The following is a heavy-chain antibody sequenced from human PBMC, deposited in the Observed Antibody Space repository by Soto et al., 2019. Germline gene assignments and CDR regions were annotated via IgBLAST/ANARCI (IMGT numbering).Heavy chain of an antibody. J-gene: IGHJ4*02. CDR2: IYWDDDK. Sequence: QITLKESGPTLVKPTQTLTLTCTFSGFSLSTSGVGVGWIRQPPGKALEWLALIYWDDDKRYSPSLKSRLTITKDTSKNPVVLTMTNMDPVDTATYYCAHITELLDDFDYWGQGTLVTVSS. CDR1: GFSLSTSGVG. CDR3: AHITELLDDFDY. V-gene: IGHV2-5*02. D-gene: IGHD3-3*01.